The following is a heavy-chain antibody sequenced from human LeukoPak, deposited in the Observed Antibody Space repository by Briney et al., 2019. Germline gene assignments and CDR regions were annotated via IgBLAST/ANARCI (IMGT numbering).Heavy chain of an antibody. J-gene: IGHJ4*02. CDR3: ARERSSWYDGGWGFNVY. CDR1: GYTFTSYG. CDR2: ISAYNGNT. D-gene: IGHD6-13*01. Sequence: VASMKVSCKASGYTFTSYGISWVRQAPGQGLEWMGWISAYNGNTNYAQKLQGRVTMTTDTSTSTAYMELRSLRSDDTAVYYCARERSSWYDGGWGFNVYWGQGTLVTVSS. V-gene: IGHV1-18*01.